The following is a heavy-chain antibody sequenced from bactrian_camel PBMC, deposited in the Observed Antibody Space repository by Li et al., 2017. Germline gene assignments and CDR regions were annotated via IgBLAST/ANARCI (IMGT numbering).Heavy chain of an antibody. CDR1: RDPHDRHSGYC. CDR3: AARPLRVCSAEIRQADFSY. V-gene: IGHV3S1*01. CDR2: ISSGGRTT. J-gene: IGHJ6*01. D-gene: IGHD3*01. Sequence: HVQLVESGGGSVQAGGSLRLSCGASRDPHDRHSGYCMAWFRQTPGNEREGVAAISSGGRTTIYDDSIKGRFTISRDNAKGTVLLQMNNLKSEDTAMYFCAARPLRVCSAEIRQADFSYWGQGTQVTVS.